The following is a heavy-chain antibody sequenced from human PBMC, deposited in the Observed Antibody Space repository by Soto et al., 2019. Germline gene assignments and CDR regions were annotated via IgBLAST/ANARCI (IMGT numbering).Heavy chain of an antibody. J-gene: IGHJ6*02. CDR3: ARGTYYYDSSGYQVAYGMDV. CDR1: GGTFSSYA. CDR2: IIPIFGTA. D-gene: IGHD3-22*01. V-gene: IGHV1-69*13. Sequence: SVKVSCKASGGTFSSYAISWVRQAPGQGLEWMGGIIPIFGTANYAQKFQGRVTITADESTSTVYMELSSLRSEDTAVYYCARGTYYYDSSGYQVAYGMDVWGQGTTVTVSS.